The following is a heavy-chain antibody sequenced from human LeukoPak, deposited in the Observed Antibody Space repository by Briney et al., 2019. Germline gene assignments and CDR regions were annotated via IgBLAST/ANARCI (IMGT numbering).Heavy chain of an antibody. CDR1: GXTFSNCE. CDR2: ISTSGSTR. J-gene: IGHJ3*02. D-gene: IGHD3-22*01. CDR3: ARLDSSGYYQDAFDI. Sequence: AGGSLRLSCAASGXTFSNCEMNWVRQAPGKGLEWVSYISTSGSTRYYADSVKGRFTISRDNAKNSLYLQMNSLRDEDTAVYYCARLDSSGYYQDAFDIWGQGTMVTVFS. V-gene: IGHV3-48*03.